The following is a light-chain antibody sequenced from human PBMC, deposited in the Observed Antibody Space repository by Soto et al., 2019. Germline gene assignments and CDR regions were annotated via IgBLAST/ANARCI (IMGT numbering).Light chain of an antibody. J-gene: IGKJ2*03. CDR3: QQYSSYSYS. CDR1: QSTTGW. CDR2: GTS. V-gene: IGKV1-5*03. Sequence: DIQMTQSPSTLSASIGDRVTITCRASQSTTGWLAWYQQKPGKAPKLLIYGTSSLETGVPPRFSGSGSGTEFTLTITYLQPDDFATYYCQQYSSYSYSFGQGTKLEIK.